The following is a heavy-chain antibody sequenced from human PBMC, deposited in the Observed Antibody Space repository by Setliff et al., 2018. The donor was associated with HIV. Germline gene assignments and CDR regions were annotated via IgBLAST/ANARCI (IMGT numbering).Heavy chain of an antibody. CDR2: IFSNDEK. D-gene: IGHD4-17*01. CDR1: GFSLSNARMG. Sequence: SGPTLVNPTETLTLTCTVSGFSLSNARMGVSWIRQPPGKALEWLAHIFSNDEKSYSTSLKSRLAISKDTSKSQVVLTMTNMDPADTATYYCARIDYGDTYYMDVWGKGTTVTVSS. V-gene: IGHV2-26*01. J-gene: IGHJ6*03. CDR3: ARIDYGDTYYMDV.